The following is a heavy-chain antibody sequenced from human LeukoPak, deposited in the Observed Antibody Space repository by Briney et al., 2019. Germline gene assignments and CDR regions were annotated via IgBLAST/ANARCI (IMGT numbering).Heavy chain of an antibody. CDR2: INHSGST. D-gene: IGHD5-24*01. Sequence: SETLSLTCAVYGGSFSGYYWSWIRQPPGKGLEWIGEINHSGSTNYNPSLKSRVTISVDTSKNQFSLKPSSVTAADTAVYYCARVIYGYWVDYWGQGTLVTVSS. CDR1: GGSFSGYY. CDR3: ARVIYGYWVDY. J-gene: IGHJ4*02. V-gene: IGHV4-34*01.